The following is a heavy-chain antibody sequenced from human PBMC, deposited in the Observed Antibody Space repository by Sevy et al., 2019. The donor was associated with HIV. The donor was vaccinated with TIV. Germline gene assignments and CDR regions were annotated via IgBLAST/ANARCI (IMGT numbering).Heavy chain of an antibody. CDR1: GFTFSNAW. CDR3: TTDPYYDDSTGFQPYFDY. CDR2: IKSKTDGGTT. Sequence: GGSLRLSCAASGFTFSNAWLNWVRQAPGKGLEWVGRIKSKTDGGTTDYAAPVKGRFTISRDDSKNTRYLQMNSLKNEDTAVYYCTTDPYYDDSTGFQPYFDYWGQGTLVTVSS. V-gene: IGHV3-15*07. J-gene: IGHJ4*02. D-gene: IGHD3-22*01.